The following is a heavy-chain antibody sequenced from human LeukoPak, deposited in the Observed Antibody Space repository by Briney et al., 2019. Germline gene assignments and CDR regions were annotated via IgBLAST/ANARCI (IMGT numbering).Heavy chain of an antibody. V-gene: IGHV3-23*01. Sequence: PGGSLRLSCAASGFTFSSYAMSWVRQAPGKGLEWVSAISGSGGSTYYADSVKGRFTISRDNSKNTLYLQMNSLRAEDTAVYYCASQKPNDYYDSSGYYPSWDYWGQGTLVTVSS. CDR1: GFTFSSYA. CDR3: ASQKPNDYYDSSGYYPSWDY. J-gene: IGHJ4*02. D-gene: IGHD3-22*01. CDR2: ISGSGGST.